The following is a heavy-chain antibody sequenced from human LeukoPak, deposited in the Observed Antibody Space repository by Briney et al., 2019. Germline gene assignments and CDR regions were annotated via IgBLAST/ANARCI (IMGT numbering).Heavy chain of an antibody. CDR2: VFYTGST. Sequence: SETLSLTCTVSGGSISSYYWSWIRQPPGKGLEWIGYVFYTGSTNYNPSLKSRVTISVDTSKNQFSLKLTSVTAAGTAIYYCAGQRCSSTSCYSWFDPWGQGTLVTVSS. CDR3: AGQRCSSTSCYSWFDP. V-gene: IGHV4-59*08. J-gene: IGHJ5*02. D-gene: IGHD2-2*01. CDR1: GGSISSYY.